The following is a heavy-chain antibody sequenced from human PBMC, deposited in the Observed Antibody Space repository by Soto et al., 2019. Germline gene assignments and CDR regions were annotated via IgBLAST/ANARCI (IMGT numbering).Heavy chain of an antibody. J-gene: IGHJ3*02. D-gene: IGHD2-15*01. CDR2: INHSGST. Sequence: SETLSLTCAVYGGFFSGYYWNWIRQPPGKGLEWIGEINHSGSTNYNPSLKSRVTISLDTSKNQFSLKLSSVTAADTAVYYCARCRRRGSTPGGPAFDNWGQGTMVTVSS. CDR3: ARCRRRGSTPGGPAFDN. CDR1: GGFFSGYY. V-gene: IGHV4-34*01.